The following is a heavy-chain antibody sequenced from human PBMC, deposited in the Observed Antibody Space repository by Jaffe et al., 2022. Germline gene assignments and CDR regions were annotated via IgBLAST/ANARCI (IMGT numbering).Heavy chain of an antibody. D-gene: IGHD1-26*01. CDR3: ARDPAVYSGSYGAFDI. Sequence: EVQLVESGGGLVQPGGSLRLSCAASGFTFSSYEMNWVRQAPGKGLEWVSYISSSGSTIYYADSVKGRFTISRDNAKNSLYLQMNSLRAEDTAVYYCARDPAVYSGSYGAFDIWGQGTMVTVSS. J-gene: IGHJ3*02. CDR2: ISSSGSTI. CDR1: GFTFSSYE. V-gene: IGHV3-48*03.